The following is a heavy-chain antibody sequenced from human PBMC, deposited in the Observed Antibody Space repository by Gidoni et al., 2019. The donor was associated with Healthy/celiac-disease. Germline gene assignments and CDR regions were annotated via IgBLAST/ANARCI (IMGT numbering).Heavy chain of an antibody. CDR1: GFTFISYS. D-gene: IGHD2-2*03. V-gene: IGHV3-21*01. CDR3: AREVDIVVVPAALSDAFDI. Sequence: EVQLVESGGGLVKPGGSLRLSWAASGFTFISYSMNWVRQAPGKGLEWVSSISSSSSYIYYADSVKGRFTISRDNAKNSLYLQMNSLRAEDTAVYYCAREVDIVVVPAALSDAFDIWGQGTMVTVSS. J-gene: IGHJ3*02. CDR2: ISSSSSYI.